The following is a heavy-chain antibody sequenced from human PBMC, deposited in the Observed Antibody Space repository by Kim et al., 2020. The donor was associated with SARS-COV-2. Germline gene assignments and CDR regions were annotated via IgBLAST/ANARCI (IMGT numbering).Heavy chain of an antibody. CDR3: ARDLREDCSGGSCYTPASDP. CDR1: GFTFSSYS. D-gene: IGHD2-15*01. Sequence: GGSLRLSCAASGFTFSSYSMNWVRQAPGKGLEWVSSISSSSYIYYADSVKGRFTISRDNAKNSLYLQMNSLRAEDTAVYYCARDLREDCSGGSCYTPASDPWGQGTLVTVSS. CDR2: ISSSSYI. J-gene: IGHJ5*02. V-gene: IGHV3-21*01.